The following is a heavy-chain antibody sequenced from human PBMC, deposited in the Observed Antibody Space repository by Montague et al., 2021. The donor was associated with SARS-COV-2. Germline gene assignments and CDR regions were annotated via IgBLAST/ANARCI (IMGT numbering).Heavy chain of an antibody. D-gene: IGHD5-24*01. V-gene: IGHV4-59*01. J-gene: IGHJ5*02. Sequence: NYKPSLKSRVTFSVDTSKNQFSLKLISVTAADTAVYFCAREDRWNWFDPWGQGVLVTVSS. CDR3: AREDRWNWFDP.